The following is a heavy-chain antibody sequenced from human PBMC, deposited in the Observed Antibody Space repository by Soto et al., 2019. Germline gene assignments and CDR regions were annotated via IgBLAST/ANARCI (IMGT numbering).Heavy chain of an antibody. V-gene: IGHV4-59*01. CDR2: IYYSGST. J-gene: IGHJ3*02. CDR1: GGSISSYY. CDR3: AREIYYDFWSGYRDAFDI. Sequence: PSETLSLTCTVSGGSISSYYWSWIRQPPGKGLEWIGYIYYSGSTNYNPSLKSRVTISVDTSKNQFSLKLSSVTAADTAVYYCAREIYYDFWSGYRDAFDIWGQGTIVTVSS. D-gene: IGHD3-3*01.